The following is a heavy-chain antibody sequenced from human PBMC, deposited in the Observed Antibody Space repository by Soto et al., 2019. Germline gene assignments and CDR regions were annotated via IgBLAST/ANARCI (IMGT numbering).Heavy chain of an antibody. J-gene: IGHJ4*02. CDR3: ARSRSSLCLFDY. CDR2: IYYSGST. Sequence: PSETLSLTCSVSGGSISSINYYWSWIRQHPGKGLEWIGYIYYSGSTYYNPSLKSRVSISVDTSKNQFSLKLSSVTAADTAVYYCARSRSSLCLFDYWGQGTLVTVSS. CDR1: GGSISSINYY. V-gene: IGHV4-31*03. D-gene: IGHD1-26*01.